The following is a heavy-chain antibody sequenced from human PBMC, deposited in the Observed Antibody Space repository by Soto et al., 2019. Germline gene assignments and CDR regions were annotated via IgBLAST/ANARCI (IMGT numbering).Heavy chain of an antibody. J-gene: IGHJ6*02. Sequence: SETLSLTCTVSGGSISSGDYYWSWIRQPPGKGLEWIGYIYYSGSTYYNPSLKSRVTISVDTSKNQFSLKLSSVTAADTAVYYCASSPSIAARPPIRDYYYGMDVWGQGTTVTVSS. CDR1: GGSISSGDYY. CDR2: IYYSGST. CDR3: ASSPSIAARPPIRDYYYGMDV. D-gene: IGHD6-6*01. V-gene: IGHV4-30-4*01.